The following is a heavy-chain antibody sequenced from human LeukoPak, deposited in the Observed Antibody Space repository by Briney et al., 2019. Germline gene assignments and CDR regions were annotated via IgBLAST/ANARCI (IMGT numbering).Heavy chain of an antibody. CDR1: GFTFSNAW. D-gene: IGHD5-18*01. CDR3: ARETAMVTGEFDY. CDR2: IKSKTDGGTT. J-gene: IGHJ4*02. V-gene: IGHV3-15*01. Sequence: GGSLRLSCAASGFTFSNAWMSWVRQAPGKGLEWVGRIKSKTDGGTTDYAAPVKGRFTISRDNAKNSLYLQMNSLRAEDTAVYYCARETAMVTGEFDYWGQGTLVTVSS.